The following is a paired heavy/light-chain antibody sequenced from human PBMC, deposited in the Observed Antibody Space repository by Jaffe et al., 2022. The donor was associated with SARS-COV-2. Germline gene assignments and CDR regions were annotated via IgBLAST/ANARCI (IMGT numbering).Heavy chain of an antibody. Sequence: QVQLQESGPGLVKPSETLSLTCTVSGYSISSGYYWDWIRQPPGKGLEWIGNIYHSGSTYYNSSLKSRVAISVDTSKNQFSLKLRSVTAADTAVYYCVRENNWNEKDYWGQGTLVTVSS. D-gene: IGHD1-20*01. CDR3: VRENNWNEKDY. V-gene: IGHV4-38-2*02. CDR2: IYHSGST. CDR1: GYSISSGYY. J-gene: IGHJ4*02.
Light chain of an antibody. Sequence: DIQMTQSPSSLSASVGDRVTITCRASQTITRYLNWYQHKLGKAPKLLIYGASSLQSGVPSRFSGSGSGTDFTLTIGSLQPEDSATYYCQQSYSIPRTFGQGTKVEIK. V-gene: IGKV1-39*01. CDR2: GAS. J-gene: IGKJ1*01. CDR3: QQSYSIPRT. CDR1: QTITRY.